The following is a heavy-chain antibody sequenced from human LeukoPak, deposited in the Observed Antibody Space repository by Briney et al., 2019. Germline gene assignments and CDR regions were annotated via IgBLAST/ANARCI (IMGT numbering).Heavy chain of an antibody. CDR3: ARVDSGYDLDY. J-gene: IGHJ4*02. V-gene: IGHV4-59*01. CDR1: GGSISSYY. CDR2: IYYSGST. Sequence: SETLSLTCTVSGGSISSYYWSWIRQPPGKGLEWVGYIYYSGSTNYNPSLKSRVTISVDTSKNQFSLKLSPVTAADTAVYYCARVDSGYDLDYWGQGTLVTVSS. D-gene: IGHD5-12*01.